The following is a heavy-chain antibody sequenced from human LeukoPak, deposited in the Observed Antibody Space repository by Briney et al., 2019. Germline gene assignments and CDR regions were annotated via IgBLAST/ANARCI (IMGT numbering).Heavy chain of an antibody. V-gene: IGHV3-15*01. J-gene: IGHJ4*02. CDR3: VTDLVIKGYFDY. CDR1: GFTSSNVW. D-gene: IGHD2-21*01. Sequence: GGSLRLSCAASGFTSSNVWMSWVRQVPGKGLEWVGRIRRKTDGETTDHAAPVKGRFTISRDDSKNTLYLQMNSLKAEDTAVYYCVTDLVIKGYFDYWGQGALVTVSS. CDR2: IRRKTDGETT.